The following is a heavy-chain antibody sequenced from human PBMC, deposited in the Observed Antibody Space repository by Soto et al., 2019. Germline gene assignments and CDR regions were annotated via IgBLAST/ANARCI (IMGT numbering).Heavy chain of an antibody. CDR1: GFTFSDYY. Sequence: GGSLRLSCAASGFTFSDYYMSWIRQAPGKGLEWVSYISSSGSTIYYADSVKGRFTISRDNAKNSLYLQMNSLRAEDTDVYYCARYQDSSGPIEFDIWGQGTMVTVSS. J-gene: IGHJ3*02. V-gene: IGHV3-11*01. CDR3: ARYQDSSGPIEFDI. CDR2: ISSSGSTI. D-gene: IGHD6-19*01.